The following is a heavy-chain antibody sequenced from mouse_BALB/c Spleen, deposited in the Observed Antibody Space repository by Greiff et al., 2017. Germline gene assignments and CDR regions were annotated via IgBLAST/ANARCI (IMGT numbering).Heavy chain of an antibody. Sequence: VKLMESGPGLVAPSQSLSITCTVSGFSLTSYGVHWVRQPPGKGLEWLGVIWAGGSTNYNSALMSRLSISKDNSKSQVFLKMNSLQTDDTAMYYCAGTTAHAMDYWGQGTSVTVSS. CDR2: IWAGGST. D-gene: IGHD1-2*01. J-gene: IGHJ4*01. V-gene: IGHV2-9*02. CDR1: GFSLTSYG. CDR3: AGTTAHAMDY.